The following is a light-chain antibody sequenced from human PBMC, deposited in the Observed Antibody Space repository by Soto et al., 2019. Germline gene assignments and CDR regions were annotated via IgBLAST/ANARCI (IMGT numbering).Light chain of an antibody. Sequence: DIQMTQSPSTLSASVGDRVTITCRASQSISSWLAWYQQKPGKAPKILIYDASSLESGVPSRFSGSGSGTEFTLTISSMKPDYFATYYCQQYNTYSTFGQGTRLEIK. CDR2: DAS. CDR1: QSISSW. J-gene: IGKJ5*01. CDR3: QQYNTYST. V-gene: IGKV1-5*01.